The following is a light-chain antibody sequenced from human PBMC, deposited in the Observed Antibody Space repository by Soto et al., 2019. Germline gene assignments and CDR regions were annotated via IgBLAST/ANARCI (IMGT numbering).Light chain of an antibody. CDR3: QQYGSSPYT. CDR1: QSVRDNF. Sequence: EIVLTQSPDTLSLSPGERAALSCRASQSVRDNFLAWYQQKPGQSPRLLIYASISRATGIPERFSGSGSETDFTLTIYRLEPEDCAVYYCQQYGSSPYTFGQGTKLEMK. J-gene: IGKJ2*01. V-gene: IGKV3-20*01. CDR2: ASI.